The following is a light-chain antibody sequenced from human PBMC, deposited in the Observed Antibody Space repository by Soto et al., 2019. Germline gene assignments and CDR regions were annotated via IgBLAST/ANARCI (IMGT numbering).Light chain of an antibody. CDR3: SSYTTTNTYV. V-gene: IGLV2-14*01. J-gene: IGLJ1*01. CDR1: SSDVGGYNS. CDR2: EVN. Sequence: QSVLTQPASVSGSPGQSITISCTGTSSDVGGYNSVSWYQQEPGKAPKLLIYEVNNRFSGVSNRFPGSKSGNTASLTISGLLTEDDADYYCSSYTTTNTYVFGTGTKVTVL.